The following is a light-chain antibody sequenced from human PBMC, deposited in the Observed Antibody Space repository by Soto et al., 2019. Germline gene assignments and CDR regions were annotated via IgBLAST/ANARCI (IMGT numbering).Light chain of an antibody. CDR2: EVV. CDR1: KNDVGFYDF. V-gene: IGLV2-8*01. Sequence: QSALTQPPSAPGSPGQSVTISCTGTKNDVGFYDFVSWYQHHPGKAPRLIIYEVVQRPSGVPDRFSGSKSGNTASLTVSGLQAAYEADYFCKSYAGSNTYVFGSGTKVTVL. J-gene: IGLJ1*01. CDR3: KSYAGSNTYV.